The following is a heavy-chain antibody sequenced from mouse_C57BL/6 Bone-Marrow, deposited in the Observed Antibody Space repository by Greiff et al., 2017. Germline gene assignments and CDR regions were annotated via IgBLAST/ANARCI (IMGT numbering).Heavy chain of an antibody. V-gene: IGHV1-81*01. CDR3: AVYYDYRCAY. Sequence: VQLQQSGAELARPGASVKLSCKASGYTFTSYGISWVKQRTGQGLEWIGEIYPRSGNTYYNEKFKGKATLTADKSSSTAYMELRSLTSEDSAVYFCAVYYDYRCAYWGQGTLVTVSA. CDR1: GYTFTSYG. CDR2: IYPRSGNT. J-gene: IGHJ3*01. D-gene: IGHD2-4*01.